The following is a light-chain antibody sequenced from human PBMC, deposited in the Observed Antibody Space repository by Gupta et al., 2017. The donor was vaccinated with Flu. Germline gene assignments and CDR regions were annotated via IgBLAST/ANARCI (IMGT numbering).Light chain of an antibody. CDR3: SSYTSSYTYV. Sequence: QSALTQPPSVSGSPGQSVTISCTGTSSDIGTYNRVSWYQQPPGTAPKLRIYEVSNRPSGVPDRFSASQSGNTASLTISGLQGEDEADYYCSSYTSSYTYVFGTGTKVTVL. J-gene: IGLJ1*01. CDR2: EVS. CDR1: SSDIGTYNR. V-gene: IGLV2-18*02.